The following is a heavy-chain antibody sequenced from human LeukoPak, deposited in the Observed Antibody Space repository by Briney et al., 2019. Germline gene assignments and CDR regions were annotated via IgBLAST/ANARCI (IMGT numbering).Heavy chain of an antibody. J-gene: IGHJ4*02. D-gene: IGHD3-22*01. CDR3: ARGKKTYYDSSGPLIDY. Sequence: GGSLRLSCAASGFTFSSYSMNWVRQAPGKGLEWVSSISSSSYIYYADSVKGRFTISRDNAKNSLYLQMNSLRAEDTAVYYCARGKKTYYDSSGPLIDYWGQGTLVTVSS. CDR2: ISSSSYI. V-gene: IGHV3-21*01. CDR1: GFTFSSYS.